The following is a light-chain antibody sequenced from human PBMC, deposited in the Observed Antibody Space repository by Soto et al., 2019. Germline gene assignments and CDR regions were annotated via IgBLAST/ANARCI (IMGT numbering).Light chain of an antibody. CDR1: QSVSSN. CDR2: GAS. V-gene: IGKV3-15*01. CDR3: HQYNNWPGWT. J-gene: IGKJ1*01. Sequence: EIVLTQSPATLAVSPGQSGTLSCSASQSVSSNLAWYQQKPGQAPRLLIYGASTRATGIPPRFSGSGSGREFTLTISSLQSEDFAVYYCHQYNNWPGWTFGQGTKVDIK.